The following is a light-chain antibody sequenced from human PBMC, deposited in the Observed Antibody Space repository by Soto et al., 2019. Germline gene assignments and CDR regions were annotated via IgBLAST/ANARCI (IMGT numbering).Light chain of an antibody. CDR1: QSVSSSY. CDR3: QQYIDWPPGT. V-gene: IGKV3-15*01. Sequence: EIVLTQSPATLSLSPGERATLSCGASQSVSSSYLAWYQQRPGQAPRLLIYDTSTRAAGISARFSGSGSGTEFTLTISSLQSEDFAVYYCQQYIDWPPGTFGQGTAVEIK. CDR2: DTS. J-gene: IGKJ1*01.